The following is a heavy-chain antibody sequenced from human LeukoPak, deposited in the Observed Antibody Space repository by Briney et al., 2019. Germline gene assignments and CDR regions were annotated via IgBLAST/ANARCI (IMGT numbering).Heavy chain of an antibody. CDR3: ARDPGGTGTSDFDF. V-gene: IGHV4-38-2*02. J-gene: IGHJ4*02. Sequence: SETLSLTCSVSGYFISSGYYWGWFRQPPGKGLEWIANIHHSGSTYYNPSLKSRVTISVDTSKNQFSLRLNSVTAADTAVYYCARDPGGTGTSDFDFWGQGTLVTVSS. D-gene: IGHD1-7*01. CDR2: IHHSGST. CDR1: GYFISSGYY.